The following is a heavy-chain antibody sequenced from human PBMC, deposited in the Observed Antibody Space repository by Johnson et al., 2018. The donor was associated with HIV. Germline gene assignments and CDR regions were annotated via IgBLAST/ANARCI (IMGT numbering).Heavy chain of an antibody. D-gene: IGHD6-19*01. V-gene: IGHV3-7*01. Sequence: EVQLVESGGGLVQPGGSLRLSCAASGFTFSTYWMSWVRQAPGKGLEWVAKIKQDGSKKNYVESVKGRFTISRDNAMNSVYLQMNSLRAEDTGVYYCSSGDVFNIWGQGTMVTVSS. CDR2: IKQDGSKK. CDR1: GFTFSTYW. J-gene: IGHJ3*02. CDR3: SSGDVFNI.